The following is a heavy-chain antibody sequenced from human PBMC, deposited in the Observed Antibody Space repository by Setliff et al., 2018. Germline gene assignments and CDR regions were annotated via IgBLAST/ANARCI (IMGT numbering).Heavy chain of an antibody. CDR1: GFSFSNYW. CDR2: INSDGSRT. Sequence: GGSLRLSCAASGFSFSNYWMHWVRQAPGKGLVWVSRINSDGSRTNYADSVKSQFTVSRDNAKNTLYLQMNSLRAEDTALYYCANYEQRPRNLDYWGQGTLVTVSS. CDR3: ANYEQRPRNLDY. V-gene: IGHV3-74*01. D-gene: IGHD3-3*01. J-gene: IGHJ4*02.